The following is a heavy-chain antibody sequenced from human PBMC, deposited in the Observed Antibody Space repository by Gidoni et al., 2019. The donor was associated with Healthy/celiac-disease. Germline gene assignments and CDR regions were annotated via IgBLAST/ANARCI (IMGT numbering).Heavy chain of an antibody. CDR2: ISSSSSYI. J-gene: IGHJ4*02. D-gene: IGHD3-22*01. CDR3: ARDDISGHASFDY. V-gene: IGHV3-21*01. Sequence: EVQLVESGGGLVKPGGSLRLSCAASGFTFSSYSMNWVRQAPGKGLEWVSSISSSSSYIYYADSVKGRFTISRDNAKNSLYLQMNSLRAEDTAVYYCARDDISGHASFDYWGQGTLVTVSS. CDR1: GFTFSSYS.